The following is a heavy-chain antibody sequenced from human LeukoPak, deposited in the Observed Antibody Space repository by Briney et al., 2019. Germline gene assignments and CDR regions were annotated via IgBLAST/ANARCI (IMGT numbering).Heavy chain of an antibody. CDR1: GGSISSYY. CDR3: AREYCTSCPPRFAP. J-gene: IGHJ5*02. V-gene: IGHV4-4*07. CDR2: IYTSGST. Sequence: SETLSLTCTVSGGSISSYYWSWIRQPAGKGLEWIGRIYTSGSTNYNPSLKSRVTMSVDTSKNQFSLKLSSVTAADTSVYYCAREYCTSCPPRFAPGGKGTLVTVSS. D-gene: IGHD2-2*01.